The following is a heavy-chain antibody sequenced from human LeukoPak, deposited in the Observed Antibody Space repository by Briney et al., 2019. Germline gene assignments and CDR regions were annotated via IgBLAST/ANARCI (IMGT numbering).Heavy chain of an antibody. J-gene: IGHJ6*03. CDR3: ARGLRSYYMDV. V-gene: IGHV3-48*04. CDR1: GFTFSSYA. CDR2: ISSSGSNI. Sequence: GGSLRLSCAASGFTFSSYAMSWVRQAPGKGLEWVSYISSSGSNIYYADSVKGRFSISRDNAKNSLYLQMNSLRAEDTAVYYCARGLRSYYMDVWGKGTTVTISS.